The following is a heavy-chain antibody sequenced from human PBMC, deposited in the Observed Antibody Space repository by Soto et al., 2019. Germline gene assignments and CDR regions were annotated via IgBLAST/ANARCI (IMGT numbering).Heavy chain of an antibody. J-gene: IGHJ6*02. V-gene: IGHV1-18*01. CDR2: ISAYNGNT. CDR3: AKDRMPVTTYYYYYGMDV. CDR1: GYTFTSYG. Sequence: AASVKVSCKASGYTFTSYGISWVRQAPGQGLEWMGWISAYNGNTNYAQKLQGRVTMTTDTSTSTAYMELRSLRAEDTAVYYCAKDRMPVTTYYYYYGMDVWGQGTTVTVSS. D-gene: IGHD4-17*01.